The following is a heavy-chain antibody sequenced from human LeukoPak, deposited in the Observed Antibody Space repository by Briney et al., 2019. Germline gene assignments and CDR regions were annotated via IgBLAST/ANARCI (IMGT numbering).Heavy chain of an antibody. V-gene: IGHV3-30*04. CDR1: GFTISSYA. J-gene: IGHJ4*02. D-gene: IGHD3-10*01. CDR3: AKDMDVGDYGSGDYFDY. CDR2: ISYDGSNK. Sequence: GGSLRLSCAASGFTISSYAMHWVRQAPGKGLEWVAVISYDGSNKYYADSVKGRFTISRDNSKNTLYLQMNSLRAEDTAVYYCAKDMDVGDYGSGDYFDYCGQGTLVTVSS.